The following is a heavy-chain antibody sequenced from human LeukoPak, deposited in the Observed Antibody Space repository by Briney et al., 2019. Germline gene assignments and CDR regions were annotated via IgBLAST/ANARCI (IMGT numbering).Heavy chain of an antibody. CDR1: RFTFSSYG. D-gene: IGHD2-15*01. CDR3: AKDQDLYCSGGSCYSTLDY. Sequence: GGSLRLSCAASRFTFSSYGMHWVRQAPGKGLERVSFIRYDGRSKYYADSVKGRFTISRDNSKNTLYLQMNSLRVEDTAVYYCAKDQDLYCSGGSCYSTLDYWGQGTLVTVSS. J-gene: IGHJ4*02. V-gene: IGHV3-30*02. CDR2: IRYDGRSK.